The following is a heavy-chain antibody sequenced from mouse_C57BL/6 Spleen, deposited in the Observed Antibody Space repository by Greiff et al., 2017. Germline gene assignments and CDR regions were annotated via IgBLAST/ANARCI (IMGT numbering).Heavy chain of an antibody. V-gene: IGHV1-59*01. D-gene: IGHD2-5*01. CDR3: ARLTYYSNYVRGAMDY. J-gene: IGHJ4*01. CDR1: GYTFTSYW. CDR2: IDPSDSYT. Sequence: QVQLQQPGAELVRPGTSVKLSCKASGYTFTSYWMHWVQQRPGPGLEWIGVIDPSDSYTNYNQKFKGKATLTVDTSSSTAYMQLSSLTSEDSAVYYCARLTYYSNYVRGAMDYWGQGTSVTVSS.